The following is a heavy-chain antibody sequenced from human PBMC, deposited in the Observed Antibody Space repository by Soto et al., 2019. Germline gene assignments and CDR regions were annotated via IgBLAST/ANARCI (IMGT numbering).Heavy chain of an antibody. J-gene: IGHJ4*02. CDR3: ARARADYYDSSGYPLGY. CDR2: IKQDGSEK. D-gene: IGHD3-22*01. Sequence: PGGSLRLSCAASGFTFSSYWMSWVRQAPGKGLEWVANIKQDGSEKYYVDSVKGRFTISRDNAKNSLYLQMNSLRAEDTAVYYYARARADYYDSSGYPLGYWGQGTLVTVSS. CDR1: GFTFSSYW. V-gene: IGHV3-7*04.